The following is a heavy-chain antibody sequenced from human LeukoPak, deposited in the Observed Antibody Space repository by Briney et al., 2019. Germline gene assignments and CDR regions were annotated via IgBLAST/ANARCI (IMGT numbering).Heavy chain of an antibody. J-gene: IGHJ4*02. CDR2: VSNCGVYI. D-gene: IGHD6-25*01. CDR3: ARALSGCYFDY. V-gene: IGHV3-21*06. Sequence: GGSLRLSCAASGFSFRSYMMNWVRQAPGQGLDWVSSVSNCGVYIHYADSVKGRFTIYRDNSKSSLSLQMNSLRAEDTAVYYSARALSGCYFDYWGQGTLVTVSS. CDR1: GFSFRSYM.